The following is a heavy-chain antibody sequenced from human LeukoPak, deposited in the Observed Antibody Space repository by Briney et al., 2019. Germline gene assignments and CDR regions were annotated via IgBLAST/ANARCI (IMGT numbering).Heavy chain of an antibody. Sequence: GGSLRLSCAASGFTFSSYWMTWARQAPGKGLEWVANIKQDESEKYYGDSVGGRFTISRDNAQNSLYLQMNSLRAEDTAVYYCARDNGYFSVDYWGQGTLATVSS. CDR2: IKQDESEK. CDR1: GFTFSSYW. CDR3: ARDNGYFSVDY. D-gene: IGHD3-22*01. J-gene: IGHJ4*02. V-gene: IGHV3-7*01.